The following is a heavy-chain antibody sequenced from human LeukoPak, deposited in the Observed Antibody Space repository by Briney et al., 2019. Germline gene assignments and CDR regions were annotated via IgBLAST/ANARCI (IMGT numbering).Heavy chain of an antibody. CDR1: GYTYTSYG. V-gene: IGHV1-18*01. CDR3: ASSAGYDILTAYLHDY. D-gene: IGHD3-9*01. J-gene: IGHJ4*02. Sequence: ASVKVSCKASGYTYTSYGISWVRQAPGQGLEWMGWISAYNGNTNYAQKLQGRVTMTTDTSTSTAYMELRSLRSDDTAVYYCASSAGYDILTAYLHDYWGQGTLVTVSS. CDR2: ISAYNGNT.